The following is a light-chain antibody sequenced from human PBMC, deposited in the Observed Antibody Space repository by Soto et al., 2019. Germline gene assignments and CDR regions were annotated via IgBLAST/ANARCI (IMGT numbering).Light chain of an antibody. J-gene: IGKJ2*01. V-gene: IGKV3-20*01. Sequence: EIVLTQSPGTLSLSPGERATLSCRASQSVSSSYLAWYQQKPGQAPRLLIYGASSTATGIPDRFSGSGSGTDFNPTISRLEPEDFAEYYCQQYGSSPRTFGQGTKLEIK. CDR3: QQYGSSPRT. CDR2: GAS. CDR1: QSVSSSY.